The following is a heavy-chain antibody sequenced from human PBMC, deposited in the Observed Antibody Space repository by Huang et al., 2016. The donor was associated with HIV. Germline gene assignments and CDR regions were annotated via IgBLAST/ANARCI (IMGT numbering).Heavy chain of an antibody. CDR2: ISNDGSNN. Sequence: QVQLVESGGGVVQPGRSLSLSCAASGFPFNNHAMHWVRQAPGMGLDWVAVISNDGSNNYYADSVKGRFTISRDSSKSTLFLHMTSLRTEDTAVYYCARAKDTWDAYDIWGQGTMVIVSS. CDR1: GFPFNNHA. V-gene: IGHV3-30-3*01. J-gene: IGHJ3*02. CDR3: ARAKDTWDAYDI. D-gene: IGHD5-18*01.